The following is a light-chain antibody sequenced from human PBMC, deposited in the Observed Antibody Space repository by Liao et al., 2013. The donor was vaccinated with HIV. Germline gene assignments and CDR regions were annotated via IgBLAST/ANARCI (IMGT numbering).Light chain of an antibody. Sequence: SYELTQAPSVSVSPGQTASITCSGDKLGDKYACWYQQKPGQSPVLVIYQDTNRPSGIPERFSGSKSGNTATLTISGTQAMDEADYYCQAWDFNTNYVFGAGTKVSVL. CDR3: QAWDFNTNYV. V-gene: IGLV3-1*01. CDR2: QDT. J-gene: IGLJ1*01. CDR1: KLGDKY.